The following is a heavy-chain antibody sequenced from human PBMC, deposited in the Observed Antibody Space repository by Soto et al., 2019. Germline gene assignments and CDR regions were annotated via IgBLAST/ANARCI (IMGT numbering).Heavy chain of an antibody. J-gene: IGHJ4*02. CDR1: GFTFSSYA. D-gene: IGHD5-12*01. V-gene: IGHV3-30-3*01. Sequence: PGGSLRLSCAASGFTFSSYAMHWVRQAPGKGLEWVAVISYDGSNKYYADSVKGRFTISRDNSKNTLYLQMNSLRAEDTAVYYCARDGVRGGYDSFDYWGQGTLVTVSS. CDR3: ARDGVRGGYDSFDY. CDR2: ISYDGSNK.